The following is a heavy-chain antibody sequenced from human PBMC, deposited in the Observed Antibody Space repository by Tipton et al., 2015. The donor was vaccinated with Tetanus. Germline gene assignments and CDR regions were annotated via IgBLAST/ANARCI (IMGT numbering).Heavy chain of an antibody. CDR1: GYIFTNYW. D-gene: IGHD2-15*01. CDR3: ARAHCSDGVCNFDF. CDR2: IYPGDSDT. V-gene: IGHV5-51*01. Sequence: VQLVQSGGEVKKPGESLKISCKGSGYIFTNYWIGWVRQKPGKGLEWVGIIYPGDSDTRYSPPFQGQVTISVDKSINTAYLQWSSLKASDTSMFYCARAHCSDGVCNFDFWGQGALVTVAS. J-gene: IGHJ4*02.